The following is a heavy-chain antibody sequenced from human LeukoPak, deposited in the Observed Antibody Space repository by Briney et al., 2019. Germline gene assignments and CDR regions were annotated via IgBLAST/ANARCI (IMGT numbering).Heavy chain of an antibody. CDR2: IDPSDSYT. J-gene: IGHJ3*02. CDR1: GYIFTSYL. Sequence: GESLRISCKGSGYIFTSYLISWVRQMPGKGLEWMGMIDPSDSYTNYSPSFQGHVTISADKSISTAYLQWSSLKASETAMYYCASLYSSSWYRAFDIWGQGTMVTVSS. D-gene: IGHD6-13*01. V-gene: IGHV5-10-1*01. CDR3: ASLYSSSWYRAFDI.